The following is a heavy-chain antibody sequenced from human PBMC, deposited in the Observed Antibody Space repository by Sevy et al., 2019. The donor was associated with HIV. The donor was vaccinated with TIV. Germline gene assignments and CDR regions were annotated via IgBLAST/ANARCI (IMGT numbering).Heavy chain of an antibody. V-gene: IGHV6-1*01. CDR1: VDSVSSNSAA. Sequence: SQTLSLTCAISVDSVSSNSAAWNWIRQSPSRGLEWLGRTYYRSKWYNDYAVSVKSRITINPDTSKNQFSLQLNSVTPEDTAVYYCARVTGTTVNYYYYGMDVWGQGTTVTVSS. D-gene: IGHD1-7*01. CDR3: ARVTGTTVNYYYYGMDV. J-gene: IGHJ6*02. CDR2: TYYRSKWYN.